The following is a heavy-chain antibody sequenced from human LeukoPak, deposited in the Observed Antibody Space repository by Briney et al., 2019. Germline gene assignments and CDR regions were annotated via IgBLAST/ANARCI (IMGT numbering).Heavy chain of an antibody. D-gene: IGHD4-11*01. Sequence: GGSLRLSCVASGFTFSDYAMNWVRQAPGKGLEWVSTFKTNSGQVYYAESVRGRFTISRDNSKNTVYLQMSSLRAEDTALYYCARSVPDYTRFDNWGQGALVTVSS. CDR1: GFTFSDYA. V-gene: IGHV3-23*01. J-gene: IGHJ4*02. CDR3: ARSVPDYTRFDN. CDR2: FKTNSGQV.